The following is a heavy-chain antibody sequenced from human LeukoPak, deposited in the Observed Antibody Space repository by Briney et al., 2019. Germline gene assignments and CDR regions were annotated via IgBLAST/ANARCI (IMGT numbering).Heavy chain of an antibody. J-gene: IGHJ4*02. Sequence: ASVKVSRKVSGYTLTELSMHWVRQAPGKGLEWMGGFDPEDGETIYAQKFQGRVTLTEDTSTATAYMELSSLRSEDTAVYYCATDFRWGYCSSTSCSPPGYWGQGTLVTVSS. CDR3: ATDFRWGYCSSTSCSPPGY. CDR2: FDPEDGET. D-gene: IGHD2-2*01. V-gene: IGHV1-24*01. CDR1: GYTLTELS.